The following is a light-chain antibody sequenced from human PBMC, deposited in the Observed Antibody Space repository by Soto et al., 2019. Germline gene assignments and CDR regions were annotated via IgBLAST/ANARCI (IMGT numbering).Light chain of an antibody. CDR1: SSDVGGYNF. CDR2: DVN. V-gene: IGLV2-14*01. Sequence: QSALTQPASVSGSPGQSITISCTGTSSDVGGYNFVSWYQQHPGKAPKLMIYDVNNRPSGVSIRFSGSKSGNTASLTISGLQAEDEADYYCSSYASSSTNVFGTGTKVTVL. CDR3: SSYASSSTNV. J-gene: IGLJ1*01.